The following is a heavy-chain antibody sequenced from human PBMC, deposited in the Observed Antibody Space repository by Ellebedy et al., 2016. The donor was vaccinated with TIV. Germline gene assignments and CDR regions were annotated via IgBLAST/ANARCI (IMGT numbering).Heavy chain of an antibody. CDR1: GFTLSSYA. V-gene: IGHV3-23*01. CDR2: IRSGGNT. D-gene: IGHD6-19*01. J-gene: IGHJ4*02. Sequence: GESLKISCAASGFTLSSYAMSWVRQAPGKGLEWVSFIRSGGNTSYADSVKGRFTISRDNSENTLYLQMNSLRAEDTAVYYCAKGGSGFYAENWGQGTLVTVSS. CDR3: AKGGSGFYAEN.